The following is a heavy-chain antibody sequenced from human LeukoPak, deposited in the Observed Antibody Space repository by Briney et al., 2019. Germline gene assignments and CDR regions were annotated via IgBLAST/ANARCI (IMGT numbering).Heavy chain of an antibody. V-gene: IGHV3-73*01. CDR3: AKDKSSGWYLDYFDY. CDR1: GFTFSGSA. CDR2: IRSKTNSYAT. D-gene: IGHD6-19*01. J-gene: IGHJ4*02. Sequence: PGGSLRLSCAASGFTFSGSAMHWVRQASGKGLEWVGRIRSKTNSYATSYAASVKGRFALSRDDSKNTAYLQMNSLRAEDTAMYYCAKDKSSGWYLDYFDYWGQGTLVIVSS.